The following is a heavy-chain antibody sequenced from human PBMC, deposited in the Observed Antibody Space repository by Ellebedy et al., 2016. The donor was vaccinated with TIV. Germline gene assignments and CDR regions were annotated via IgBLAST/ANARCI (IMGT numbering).Heavy chain of an antibody. V-gene: IGHV3-7*03. D-gene: IGHD1-1*01. CDR2: IKQDGSEK. CDR3: AGRAYNWNDGSLFDY. CDR1: GFTFSSYW. J-gene: IGHJ4*02. Sequence: GRSLRLSCAAYGFTFSSYWMSWVRQAPGKGLEWVANIKQDGSEKYYVDSVKGRFTISRDNAKNSLYLQMNSLRAEDTAVYYCAGRAYNWNDGSLFDYWGQGTLVTVSS.